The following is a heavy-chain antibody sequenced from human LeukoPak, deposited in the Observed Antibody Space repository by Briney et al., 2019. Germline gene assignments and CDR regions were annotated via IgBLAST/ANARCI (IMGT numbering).Heavy chain of an antibody. J-gene: IGHJ4*02. D-gene: IGHD4-17*01. CDR3: ANEIRPNDY. CDR2: ITGSGGGT. Sequence: GGSLRLSCAASGFTFSSYAMSWVRQAPGKGLEWVSTITGSGGGTYYADAVKGRFTISRDNSKNTVYLQMNSLRAEDTAVYYCANEIRPNDYWGQGTLVTVSS. V-gene: IGHV3-23*01. CDR1: GFTFSSYA.